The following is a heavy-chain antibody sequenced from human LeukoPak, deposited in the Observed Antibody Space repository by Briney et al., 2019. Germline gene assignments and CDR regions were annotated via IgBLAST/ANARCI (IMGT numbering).Heavy chain of an antibody. J-gene: IGHJ3*02. V-gene: IGHV3-23*01. Sequence: GGSLRLSCAASGFTFSCYAMSWVRQAPGKGLEWVSAISGSGGSTYYADSVKGRFTISRDNSKNTLYLQMNSLRAEDTAVYYCAKFFYYDSSGYYYGPDNAFDIWGQGTMVTVSS. D-gene: IGHD3-22*01. CDR2: ISGSGGST. CDR3: AKFFYYDSSGYYYGPDNAFDI. CDR1: GFTFSCYA.